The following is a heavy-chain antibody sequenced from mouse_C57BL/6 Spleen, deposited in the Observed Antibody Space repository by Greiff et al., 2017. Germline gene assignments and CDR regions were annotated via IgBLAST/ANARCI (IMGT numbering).Heavy chain of an antibody. Sequence: EVQLQQSGPELVKPGASVKISCKASGYTFTDYYMNWVKQSHGKSLEWIGDIHPNNGGTSYNQKFKGKATLTVYKSSSTTYMELRSLTSEDSAVYYCARVTGTSYFDYWGQGTTLTVAS. CDR3: ARVTGTSYFDY. J-gene: IGHJ2*01. V-gene: IGHV1-26*01. D-gene: IGHD4-1*01. CDR1: GYTFTDYY. CDR2: IHPNNGGT.